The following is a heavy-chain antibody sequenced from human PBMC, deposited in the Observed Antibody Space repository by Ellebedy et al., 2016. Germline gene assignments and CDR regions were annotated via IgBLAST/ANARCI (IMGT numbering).Heavy chain of an antibody. D-gene: IGHD6-19*01. CDR3: AGGYSSGRTYDY. CDR2: IYSGGST. V-gene: IGHV3-53*01. J-gene: IGHJ4*02. Sequence: GGSLRLXXAASGFTVSSNYMSWVRQAPGKGLEWVSVIYSGGSTYYADSVKGRFTISRDNSKNTLYLQMNSLRAEDTAVYYCAGGYSSGRTYDYWGQGTLVTVSS. CDR1: GFTVSSNY.